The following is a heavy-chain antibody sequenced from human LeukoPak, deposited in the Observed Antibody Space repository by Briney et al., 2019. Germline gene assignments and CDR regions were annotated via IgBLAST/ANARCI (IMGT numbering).Heavy chain of an antibody. V-gene: IGHV3-21*01. CDR2: ISSSSSYI. D-gene: IGHD3-10*01. CDR1: GFTFSSYS. CDR3: ARDDSITMVRGEKGDAFDI. J-gene: IGHJ3*02. Sequence: TPGGSLRLSCAASGFTFSSYSMNWVRQAPGKGLEWVSSISSSSSYIYYADSVKGRFTISRDNAKNSLYLQMNSLRAEDTAVYYCARDDSITMVRGEKGDAFDIWGQGTMVTVSS.